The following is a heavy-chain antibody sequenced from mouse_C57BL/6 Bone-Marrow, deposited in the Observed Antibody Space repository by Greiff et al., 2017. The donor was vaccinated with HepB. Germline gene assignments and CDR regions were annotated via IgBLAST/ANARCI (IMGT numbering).Heavy chain of an antibody. CDR3: ARSSSGTSWFAY. CDR2: ISGGGGNT. CDR1: GFTFSSYT. J-gene: IGHJ3*01. V-gene: IGHV5-9*01. D-gene: IGHD3-2*02. Sequence: DVMLVESGGGLVKPGGSLKLSCAASGFTFSSYTMSWVRQTPEKRLEWVATISGGGGNTYYPDSVKGRFTISRDNAKNTLYLQMSSLRSEDTALYYCARSSSGTSWFAYWGQGTLVTVSA.